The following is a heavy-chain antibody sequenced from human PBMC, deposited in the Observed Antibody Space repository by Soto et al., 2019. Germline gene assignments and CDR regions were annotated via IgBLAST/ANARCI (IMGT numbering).Heavy chain of an antibody. CDR2: ISYDGSNK. CDR1: GFTFSSYG. Sequence: QVQLVESGGGVVQPGRSLRLSCAASGFTFSSYGMHWVRQAPGKGLEWVAVISYDGSNKYYADSVKGRFTISRDNSKNTLYLQMNSLRAEDTAVYYCAKVVVVAAIRVYYYYYYGMDVWGQGTTVTVS. CDR3: AKVVVVAAIRVYYYYYYGMDV. D-gene: IGHD2-15*01. V-gene: IGHV3-30*18. J-gene: IGHJ6*02.